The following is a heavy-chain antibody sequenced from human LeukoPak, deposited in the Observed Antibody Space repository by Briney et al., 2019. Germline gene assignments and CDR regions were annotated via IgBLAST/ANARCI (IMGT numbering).Heavy chain of an antibody. V-gene: IGHV4-38-2*01. CDR3: ARASGSGTYYPY. CDR2: IYYSGST. CDR1: GYSISSGYY. D-gene: IGHD3-10*01. J-gene: IGHJ4*02. Sequence: PSETLSLTCAVSGYSISSGYYWGWIRQPPGKGLEWIGYIYYSGSTKYNPSLNSRGTISLDTSTNQVSLKLTSVTAADTAVYYCARASGSGTYYPYWGQGTLVTVSS.